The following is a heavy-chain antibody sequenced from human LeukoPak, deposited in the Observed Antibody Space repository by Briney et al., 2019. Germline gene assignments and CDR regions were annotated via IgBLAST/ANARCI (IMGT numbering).Heavy chain of an antibody. V-gene: IGHV4-4*02. CDR1: GFTFSNAW. CDR2: IYHSGST. D-gene: IGHD1-26*01. CDR3: ARGPSRYSGSYSSYYYYYYMDV. J-gene: IGHJ6*03. Sequence: KPGGSLRLSCAASGFTFSNAWMSWVRQPPGKGLEWIGEIYHSGSTNYNPSLKSRVTISVDKSKNQFSLKLSSVTAADTAVYYCARGPSRYSGSYSSYYYYYYMDVWGKGTTVTVSS.